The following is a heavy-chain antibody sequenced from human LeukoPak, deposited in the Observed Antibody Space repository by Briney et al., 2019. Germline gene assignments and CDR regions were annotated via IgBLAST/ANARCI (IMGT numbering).Heavy chain of an antibody. V-gene: IGHV3-30-3*01. Sequence: GTSLRLSCAGSGFDFSDYSMHWVRPAPGKGLEWVAFMSYDGSNEFHADSVKGRFTISRDNSKKTLYLQMNSLLSEDTAVYCCARGKGSGAYLIDYWGQGTLVTVSS. CDR2: MSYDGSNE. CDR1: GFDFSDYS. CDR3: ARGKGSGAYLIDY. J-gene: IGHJ4*02. D-gene: IGHD1-26*01.